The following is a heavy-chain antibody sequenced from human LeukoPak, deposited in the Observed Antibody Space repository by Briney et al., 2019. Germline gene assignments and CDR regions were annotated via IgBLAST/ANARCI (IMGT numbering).Heavy chain of an antibody. CDR2: IWYDGSST. J-gene: IGHJ4*02. Sequence: GGSLRLSCAASGFTFSSYAIHWVRQAPGKGLEWVAVIWYDGSSTYYADSVKGRFTISRDNSKNPLFLQMNSLRAEDAAMYYCARETSYYFDYWGQGTLVTVSS. CDR3: ARETSYYFDY. CDR1: GFTFSSYA. V-gene: IGHV3-33*08.